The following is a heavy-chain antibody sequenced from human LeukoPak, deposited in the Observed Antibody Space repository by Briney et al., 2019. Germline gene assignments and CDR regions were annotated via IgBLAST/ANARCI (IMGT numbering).Heavy chain of an antibody. D-gene: IGHD3-9*01. CDR1: GFTFTSSA. CDR3: AADPYDILGLDAFDI. J-gene: IGHJ3*02. CDR2: IVVGSGNT. Sequence: GASVKVSCKASGFTFTSSAMQWVRQARGQRLEWIGWIVVGSGNTNYAQKFQERVTITRDMSTSTAYMELSSLRSEDTAVYYCAADPYDILGLDAFDIWGQGTMVTVSS. V-gene: IGHV1-58*02.